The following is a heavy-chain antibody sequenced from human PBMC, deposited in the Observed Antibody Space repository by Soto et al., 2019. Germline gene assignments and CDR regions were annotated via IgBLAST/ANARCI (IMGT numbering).Heavy chain of an antibody. CDR1: GGSISSGGYY. V-gene: IGHV4-31*03. CDR2: IYYSGST. CDR3: ARDLTGGAIHYYYYGLDV. D-gene: IGHD1-26*01. Sequence: TSETLSLTCTVSGGSISSGGYYWSWIRQHPGRGLEWIGYIYYSGSTYYNPSLKRRITISVDTSKNQFSLKLSSVTAADTAVYYCARDLTGGAIHYYYYGLDVWGKGTRVTVAS. J-gene: IGHJ6*04.